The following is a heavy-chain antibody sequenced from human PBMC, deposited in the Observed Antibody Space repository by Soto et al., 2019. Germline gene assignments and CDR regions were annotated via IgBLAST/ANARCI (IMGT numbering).Heavy chain of an antibody. V-gene: IGHV3-66*01. J-gene: IGHJ6*02. CDR2: IYSGGST. CDR1: GFTVSSNY. D-gene: IGHD3-10*01. CDR3: ARDRGTVYGMDV. Sequence: EVRLVESGGGLVQPGGSLRLSCAASGFTVSSNYMSWVRQALGKGLEWVSVIYSGGSTYYADSVKGRFTISRDNSKNTLYLQMNSLRAEDTAVYYCARDRGTVYGMDVWGQGTTVTVSS.